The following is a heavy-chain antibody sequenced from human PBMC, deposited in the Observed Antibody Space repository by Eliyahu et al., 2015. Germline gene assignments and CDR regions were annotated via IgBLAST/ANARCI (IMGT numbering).Heavy chain of an antibody. Sequence: QVQLQQWGARLLKPSETLSLTCAVYGGSFSGYYWSWIRQPPGKGLEWIGEINHSGSTNYNPSLKSRVTISVDTSKNQFSLKLSSVTAADTAVYYCARLTAFYDILTGYYHKDNYYYYGMDVWGQGTTVTVSS. CDR3: ARLTAFYDILTGYYHKDNYYYYGMDV. D-gene: IGHD3-9*01. V-gene: IGHV4-34*01. CDR2: INHSGST. J-gene: IGHJ6*02. CDR1: GGSFSGYY.